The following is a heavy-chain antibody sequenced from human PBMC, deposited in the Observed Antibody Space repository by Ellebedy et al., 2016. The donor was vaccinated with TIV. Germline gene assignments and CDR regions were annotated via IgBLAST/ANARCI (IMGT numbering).Heavy chain of an antibody. CDR2: IRTSTNSI. Sequence: GESLKISCAASGFIFSTYSMNWVRQAPGKGLEWVAFIRTSTNSISYADSVKGRFTISRDDSKTTVYLQMNSLTTADTAVYYCARAAKWFGQSTYYYYMDVWGQGTTVTVSS. V-gene: IGHV3-48*01. CDR3: ARAAKWFGQSTYYYYMDV. D-gene: IGHD3-10*01. J-gene: IGHJ6*02. CDR1: GFIFSTYS.